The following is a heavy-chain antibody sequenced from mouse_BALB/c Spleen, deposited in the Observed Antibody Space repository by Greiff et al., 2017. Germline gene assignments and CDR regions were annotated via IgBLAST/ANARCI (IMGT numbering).Heavy chain of an antibody. CDR3: TRDPMITARDYYAMDY. V-gene: IGHV1-15*01. Sequence: VKLVESGAELVRPGASVKLSCKASGYTFTDYEMHWVKQTHVQGLEWIGAILPGSGGTAYTQKFKGKATLTADKSTSTAYMELSSLTSEDSAVYYCTRDPMITARDYYAMDYWGQGTSVTVSS. J-gene: IGHJ4*01. CDR1: GYTFTDYE. D-gene: IGHD2-4*01. CDR2: ILPGSGGT.